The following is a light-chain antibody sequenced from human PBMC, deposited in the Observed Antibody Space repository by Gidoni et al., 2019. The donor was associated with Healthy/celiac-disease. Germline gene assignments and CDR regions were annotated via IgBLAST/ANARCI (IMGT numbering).Light chain of an antibody. J-gene: IGKJ5*01. CDR1: QDIINY. CDR3: QQYDNRPPIT. CDR2: DAS. Sequence: IQMTQSPSSLSASVGDRVTITCQASQDIINYLNWYQQKPGKAPKLLIYDASNLETGGPSRFSGSGSGTDFTFTISSLQPEDIATYYCQQYDNRPPITFXQXTRLEIK. V-gene: IGKV1-33*01.